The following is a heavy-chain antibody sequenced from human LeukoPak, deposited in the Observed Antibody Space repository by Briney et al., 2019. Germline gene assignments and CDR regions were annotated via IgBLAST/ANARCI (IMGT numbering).Heavy chain of an antibody. D-gene: IGHD5/OR15-5a*01. Sequence: PGGSLRLSCAASGFTFSSYAMSSVRQAPGKGLEWVSAIIGSGGSTYYADSVKGRFNISRDNSKNTLYLQMNSLRAEDTAVYYCAKEKAWVKCLDYWGQGTLVTVSS. J-gene: IGHJ4*02. V-gene: IGHV3-23*01. CDR3: AKEKAWVKCLDY. CDR2: IIGSGGST. CDR1: GFTFSSYA.